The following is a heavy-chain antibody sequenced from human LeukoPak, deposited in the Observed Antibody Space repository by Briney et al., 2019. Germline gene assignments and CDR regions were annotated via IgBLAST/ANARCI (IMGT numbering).Heavy chain of an antibody. CDR3: ARHSRLQPTLGGYFDY. J-gene: IGHJ4*02. CDR1: GGSISSYY. D-gene: IGHD3-16*01. V-gene: IGHV4-59*08. Sequence: SSETLSLTCTVSGGSISSYYWSWIRQPPGKGLEWIGYIYYSGSTNYNPSLKSRVTISVDTSKNQFSLKLSSVTAADTAVYYCARHSRLQPTLGGYFDYWGQGTLVTVSS. CDR2: IYYSGST.